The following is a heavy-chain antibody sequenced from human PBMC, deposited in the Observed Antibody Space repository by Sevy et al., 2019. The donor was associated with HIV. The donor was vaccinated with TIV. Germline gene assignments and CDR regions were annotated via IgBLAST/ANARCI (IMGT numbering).Heavy chain of an antibody. CDR1: GFTFSSYG. J-gene: IGHJ3*02. CDR3: ARAYYDFWSGYFYDAFDI. Sequence: GGSLRLSCAASGFTFSSYGMHWVRQAPGKGLEWVAVISYDGSNKYYVDSVKGRFTISRDNSKNRLYLQMNSLRAEDTAVYYCARAYYDFWSGYFYDAFDIWGQGTMVTVSS. V-gene: IGHV3-30*03. D-gene: IGHD3-3*01. CDR2: ISYDGSNK.